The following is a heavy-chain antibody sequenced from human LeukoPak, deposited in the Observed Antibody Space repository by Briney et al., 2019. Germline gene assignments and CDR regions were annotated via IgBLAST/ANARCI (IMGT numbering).Heavy chain of an antibody. J-gene: IGHJ4*02. Sequence: ASVKVSCKATGYTFTSYGISWERQAPGQGLEWMGWISSNSDNTNYAQKLQGRVTMTTDTSTSTAYMELRSLRSDDTAVYYCARDWGSIKVITDYWGQGTLVTVSS. V-gene: IGHV1-18*01. CDR3: ARDWGSIKVITDY. CDR1: GYTFTSYG. CDR2: ISSNSDNT. D-gene: IGHD3-16*01.